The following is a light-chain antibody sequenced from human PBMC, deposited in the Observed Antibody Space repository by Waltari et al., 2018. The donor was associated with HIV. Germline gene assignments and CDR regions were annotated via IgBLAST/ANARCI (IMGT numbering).Light chain of an antibody. J-gene: IGKJ4*01. CDR1: QSLLKSNGYIY. Sequence: DIVLTQSPVSLPVTPGEPASISCSSRQSLLKSNGYIYLDWYLHKPGQSPQLLLYLASNRGSGVPYRFSGSGSATEFTLKISKVEAEDVGVYYCIQGLEFPLTFGGGTRVEIK. CDR2: LAS. V-gene: IGKV2-28*01. CDR3: IQGLEFPLT.